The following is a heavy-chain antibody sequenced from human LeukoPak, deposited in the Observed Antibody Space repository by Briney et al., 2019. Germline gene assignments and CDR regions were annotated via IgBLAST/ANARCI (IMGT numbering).Heavy chain of an antibody. D-gene: IGHD6-13*01. Sequence: ASVKVSCKASGYAFPHYGVQWVRQAPGQTLEWMGWINAGNGDDTKYSQKFQARLTMTIDTSATTVYMELNSLRSEDTAVYYCARSGSNWSCDSWGQGTLVTVSS. CDR2: INAGNGDDT. CDR3: ARSGSNWSCDS. J-gene: IGHJ4*02. CDR1: GYAFPHYG. V-gene: IGHV1-3*01.